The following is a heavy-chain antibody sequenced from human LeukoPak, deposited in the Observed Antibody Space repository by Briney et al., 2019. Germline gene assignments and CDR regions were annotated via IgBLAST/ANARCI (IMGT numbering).Heavy chain of an antibody. CDR2: FDPEDGET. CDR1: GYTLTELS. J-gene: IGHJ3*02. V-gene: IGHV1-24*01. Sequence: GASVKVSCKVSGYTLTELSMHWVRQAPGKGLEWMGGFDPEDGETIYAQKFQGRVTMTEDTSTDTAYMELSSLKSDDTAVYYCARLSTATRHWLAASDIWGQGTVVTVSS. CDR3: ARLSTATRHWLAASDI. D-gene: IGHD6-19*01.